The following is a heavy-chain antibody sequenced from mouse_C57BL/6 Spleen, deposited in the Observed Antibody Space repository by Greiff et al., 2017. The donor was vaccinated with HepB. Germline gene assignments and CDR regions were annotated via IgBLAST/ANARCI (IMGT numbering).Heavy chain of an antibody. V-gene: IGHV14-1*01. CDR1: GFNIKDYY. CDR3: TTCGSKYYAMDY. CDR2: IDPEDGDT. Sequence: EVQLQQSGAELVRPGASVKLSCTASGFNIKDYYMHWVKQRPEQGLEWIGRIDPEDGDTEYAPKFQGKATMTADTSSNTAYLQLSSLTSEDTAVYYCTTCGSKYYAMDYWGQGTSVTVSS. D-gene: IGHD1-1*01. J-gene: IGHJ4*01.